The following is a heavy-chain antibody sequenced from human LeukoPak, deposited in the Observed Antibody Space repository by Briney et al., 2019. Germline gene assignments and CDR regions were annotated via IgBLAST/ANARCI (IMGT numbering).Heavy chain of an antibody. CDR3: ARAVGSGSFQTYYYYMDV. D-gene: IGHD3-10*01. Sequence: PSETLSLTCTVSGGSISSYYWSWIRQPAGKGLEWIGRIYTSGSTNYNPSLESRVTMSVDTSKNQFSLKLSSVTAADTAVYYCARAVGSGSFQTYYYYMDVWAKGPRSPSP. CDR2: IYTSGST. CDR1: GGSISSYY. J-gene: IGHJ6*03. V-gene: IGHV4-4*07.